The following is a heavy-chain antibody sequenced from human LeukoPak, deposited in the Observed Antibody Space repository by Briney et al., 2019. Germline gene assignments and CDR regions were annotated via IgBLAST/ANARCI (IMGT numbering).Heavy chain of an antibody. Sequence: SVKVPCKASGGTFSSYAISWVRQAPGQGLEWMGRIIPIFGTANYAQKFQGRVTITTDESTSTAYMELSSLRSEDTAVYYCARDAPSAGAYWGQGTLVTVSS. J-gene: IGHJ4*02. CDR1: GGTFSSYA. CDR3: ARDAPSAGAY. V-gene: IGHV1-69*05. D-gene: IGHD2-2*01. CDR2: IIPIFGTA.